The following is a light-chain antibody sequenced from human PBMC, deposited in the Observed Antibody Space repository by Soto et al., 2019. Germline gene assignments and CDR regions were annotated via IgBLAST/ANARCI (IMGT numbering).Light chain of an antibody. V-gene: IGKV3-20*01. CDR1: QSISSNY. J-gene: IGKJ5*01. CDR2: GAS. Sequence: EIVLTQSPGTLSLSPGETVTLSCRASQSISSNYVAWFQHKPGQAPRLLIYGASSRATGIPDRFSGSGSGTDFTLTISRLEPEDFAVYYCQQYGSPITFGQGTRLEI. CDR3: QQYGSPIT.